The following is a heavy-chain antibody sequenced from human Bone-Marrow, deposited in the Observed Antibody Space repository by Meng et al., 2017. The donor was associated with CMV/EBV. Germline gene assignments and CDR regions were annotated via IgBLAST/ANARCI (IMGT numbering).Heavy chain of an antibody. J-gene: IGHJ3*01. V-gene: IGHV4-34*01. Sequence: SETLSLTCAVYGGSFCGYYWSWIRQPPGKGLEWIGEINHSGSTNYNPSLKSRVTISVDTSKNQFSLKLSSVTAADKAGYYCARTAFCGGDCYAVKLWGQGTMVTVSS. CDR2: INHSGST. CDR1: GGSFCGYY. D-gene: IGHD2-21*01. CDR3: ARTAFCGGDCYAVKL.